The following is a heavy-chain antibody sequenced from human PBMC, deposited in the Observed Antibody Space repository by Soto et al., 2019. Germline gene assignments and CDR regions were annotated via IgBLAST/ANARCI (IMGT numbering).Heavy chain of an antibody. Sequence: GESLKISCNASGSSFTTDWIAWVRQMPGKGLEWMGIVNPGDSDIRYSPSFQGQVTISADNSISTAYLQWSSLKASDTAMYYCARHEQFYYYYYGMDVWGQGTAVTVSS. CDR3: ARHEQFYYYYYGMDV. D-gene: IGHD4-4*01. CDR1: GSSFTTDW. J-gene: IGHJ6*02. V-gene: IGHV5-51*01. CDR2: VNPGDSDI.